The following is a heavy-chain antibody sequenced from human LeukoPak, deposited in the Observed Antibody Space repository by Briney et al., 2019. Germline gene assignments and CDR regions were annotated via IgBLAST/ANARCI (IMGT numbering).Heavy chain of an antibody. V-gene: IGHV3-48*02. Sequence: GGSLRLSCEASGFSFRTYSMNWVRQAPGKGLKWVSYISSSSSTIYYADSVKGRFTISRDNAKRSLYLQMNSLRDEDTAVYYCARLPDYGMDVWGQGTTVTVSS. CDR3: ARLPDYGMDV. CDR1: GFSFRTYS. CDR2: ISSSSSTI. D-gene: IGHD5-18*01. J-gene: IGHJ6*02.